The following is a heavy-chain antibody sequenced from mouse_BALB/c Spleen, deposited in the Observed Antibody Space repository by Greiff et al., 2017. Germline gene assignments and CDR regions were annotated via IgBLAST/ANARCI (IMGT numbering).Heavy chain of an antibody. CDR2: IDPSDSET. V-gene: IGHV1S126*01. CDR3: ARLEAMDY. J-gene: IGHJ4*01. CDR1: GYSFTSYW. Sequence: VKLQESGPQLVRPGASVKISCKASGYSFTSYWMHWVKQRPGQGLEWIGMIDPSDSETRLNQKFKDKATLTVDKSSSTAYMQLSSPTSEDSAVYYCARLEAMDYWGQGTSVTVSS.